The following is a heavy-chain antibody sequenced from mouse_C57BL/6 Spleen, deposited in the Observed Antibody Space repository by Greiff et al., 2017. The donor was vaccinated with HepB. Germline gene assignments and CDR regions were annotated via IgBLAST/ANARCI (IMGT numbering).Heavy chain of an antibody. CDR3: ASLLLRFC. J-gene: IGHJ4*01. V-gene: IGHV1-82*01. CDR2: IYPGDGDT. CDR1: GYAFSSSW. Sequence: QVQLQQSGPELVKPGASVKISCKASGYAFSSSWMNWVKQRPGKGLEWIGRIYPGDGDTNYNGKFKGKATLTADKSSSTAYMQLSSLTSEDSAVYFCASLLLRFCWGQGTSVTVSS. D-gene: IGHD1-1*01.